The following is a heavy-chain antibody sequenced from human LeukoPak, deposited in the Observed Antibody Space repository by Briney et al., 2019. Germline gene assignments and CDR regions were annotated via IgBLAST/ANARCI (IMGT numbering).Heavy chain of an antibody. CDR1: GDSISTSNSY. CDR3: ALYYDSSGSSSGFDY. Sequence: SETLSLTCTVSGDSISTSNSYWSWIRQPPGKGLEWIGYIYYSGSTNYNPSLKSRVTISVDTSKNQFSLKLSSVTAADTAVYYCALYYDSSGSSSGFDYWGQGTLVTVSS. D-gene: IGHD3-22*01. CDR2: IYYSGST. V-gene: IGHV4-61*01. J-gene: IGHJ4*02.